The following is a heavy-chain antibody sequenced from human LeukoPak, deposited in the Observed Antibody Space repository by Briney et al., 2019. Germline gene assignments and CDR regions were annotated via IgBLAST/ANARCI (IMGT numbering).Heavy chain of an antibody. J-gene: IGHJ4*02. V-gene: IGHV3-9*01. D-gene: IGHD6-19*01. CDR3: ANAGGYSSGWYLVY. CDR1: GFTFSGFW. Sequence: PGGSLRLSCAASGFTFSGFWMHWVRQAPGKGLEWVSGISWNSGRIDYADSVKGRFTISRDNAKKSLYLQMNSLRAEDTALYFCANAGGYSSGWYLVYWGQGTLVTVSS. CDR2: ISWNSGRI.